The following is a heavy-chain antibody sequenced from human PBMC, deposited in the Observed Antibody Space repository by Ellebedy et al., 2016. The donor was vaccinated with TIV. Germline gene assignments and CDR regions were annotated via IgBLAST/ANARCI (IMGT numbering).Heavy chain of an antibody. J-gene: IGHJ4*02. D-gene: IGHD6-25*01. CDR3: ARYVGAAAQFDY. V-gene: IGHV4-61*05. CDR1: GGSISSSSYY. Sequence: SETLSLTCTVSGGSISSSSYYWGWIRQPPGKGLEWIGYIYYSGSTNYNPSLKSRVTISVDTSKNQFSLKLRSVTAADTAVYYCARYVGAAAQFDYWGQGTLVTVSS. CDR2: IYYSGST.